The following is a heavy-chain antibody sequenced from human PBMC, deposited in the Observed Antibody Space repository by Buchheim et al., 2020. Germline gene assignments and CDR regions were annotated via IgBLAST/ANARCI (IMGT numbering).Heavy chain of an antibody. D-gene: IGHD2-15*01. CDR2: ISYDGSHK. CDR3: AKDRSYCSGGSCPNYFDY. V-gene: IGHV3-30*18. Sequence: QVQLVESGGGVVQPGRSLRLSCAASGFTFSRHHMHWVRQAPGKGLEWLAVISYDGSHKYYADSVKGRFNISRDNSKNTLYLQMNSLRAEDTAVYYCAKDRSYCSGGSCPNYFDYWGQGTL. CDR1: GFTFSRHH. J-gene: IGHJ4*02.